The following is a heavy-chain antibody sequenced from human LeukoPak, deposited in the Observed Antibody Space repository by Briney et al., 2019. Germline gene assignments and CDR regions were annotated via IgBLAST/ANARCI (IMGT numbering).Heavy chain of an antibody. CDR2: INHSGST. CDR3: ARGQWLDNS. Sequence: SETLSLTCAVYGGSFSGYSWSWIRQPPGKGLEWIGEINHSGSTNYNASLKSRVTMSVDTSKNQFSLSLRSVTAADTAVYYCARGQWLDNSWGQGTLVTVSS. D-gene: IGHD6-19*01. J-gene: IGHJ4*02. V-gene: IGHV4-34*01. CDR1: GGSFSGYS.